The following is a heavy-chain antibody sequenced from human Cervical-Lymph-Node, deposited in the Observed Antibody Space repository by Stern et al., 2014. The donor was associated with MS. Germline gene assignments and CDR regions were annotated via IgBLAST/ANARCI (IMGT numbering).Heavy chain of an antibody. J-gene: IGHJ6*02. D-gene: IGHD3-3*02. CDR3: AREAGIALEGYYYGVDV. CDR1: GGSINSGDFY. V-gene: IGHV4-31*11. CDR2: IHHSGST. Sequence: QVQLQESGPGLVKPSQTLSLTCAVSGGSINSGDFYWTWIRHRPGKGLEWIGYIHHSGSTHYNPTLQSRVFFSVDTSKNHFTLKLNSVTAADTAVYHCAREAGIALEGYYYGVDVWGQGTSVTVS.